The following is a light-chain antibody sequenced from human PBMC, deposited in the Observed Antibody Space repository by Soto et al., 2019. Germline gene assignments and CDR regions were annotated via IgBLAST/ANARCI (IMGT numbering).Light chain of an antibody. CDR3: QQSHSTPYT. CDR2: AAR. CDR1: QSISRN. J-gene: IGKJ2*01. Sequence: DLQLTPSPSSLSPSVGDRITLSCRASQSISRNLNWYQQMPGKAPSLLIYAARDLQSGVPGRFSGSGSGTEFNLTISSLQPEDLATYYCQQSHSTPYTFGQGTKLEI. V-gene: IGKV1-39*01.